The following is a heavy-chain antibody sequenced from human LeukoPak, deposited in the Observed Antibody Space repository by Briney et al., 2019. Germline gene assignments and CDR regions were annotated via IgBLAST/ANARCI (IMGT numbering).Heavy chain of an antibody. Sequence: QPGGSLRLSCAASGFTVSSNYMSWVRQAPGKGLEWVSVIYSGGRTYYADSVKGRFTISRDNSKNTLYLQMNSLRAEDTAVYYCARYRSGGGSAFDIWGQGTMVTVSS. CDR3: ARYRSGGGSAFDI. V-gene: IGHV3-53*01. CDR1: GFTVSSNY. CDR2: IYSGGRT. D-gene: IGHD6-19*01. J-gene: IGHJ3*02.